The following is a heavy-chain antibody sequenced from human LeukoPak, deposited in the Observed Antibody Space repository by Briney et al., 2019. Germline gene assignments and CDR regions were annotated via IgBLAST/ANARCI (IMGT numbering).Heavy chain of an antibody. CDR1: GGSFSGYY. CDR3: ARGSHDSSGYYYDY. V-gene: IGHV4-34*01. J-gene: IGHJ4*02. D-gene: IGHD3-22*01. Sequence: SVTLSLTCAVYGGSFSGYYWSWIRQPPGKGLEWIGEINHSGSTNYNPSLKSRVTISVDTSKNQFSLKLSSVTAADTAVYYCARGSHDSSGYYYDYWGQGTLVTVSS. CDR2: INHSGST.